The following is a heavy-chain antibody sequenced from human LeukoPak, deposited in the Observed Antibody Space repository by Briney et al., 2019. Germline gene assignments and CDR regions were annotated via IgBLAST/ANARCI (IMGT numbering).Heavy chain of an antibody. CDR1: GFTFSSYA. J-gene: IGHJ4*02. CDR3: AKEVRVVPAAISYFDY. V-gene: IGHV3-23*01. CDR2: ISGSGGST. Sequence: GGSPRLSCAASGFTFSSYAMSWVRQAPGKGLEWVSAISGSGGSTYYADSVKGRFTISRDNSKNTLYLQMNSLRAEDTAVYYCAKEVRVVPAAISYFDYWGQGTLVTVSS. D-gene: IGHD2-2*02.